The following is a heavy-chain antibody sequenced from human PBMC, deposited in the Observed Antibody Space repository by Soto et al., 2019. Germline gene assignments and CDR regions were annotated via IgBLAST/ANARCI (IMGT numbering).Heavy chain of an antibody. Sequence: WETPSLTRNFSCGPLSSSSYYWGLIRQPPGEGLGWIGSIYYSGSTYYNPSLKSRVTISVDTSKNQFSLKLSSVTAADTAVYYCARGGARHYYYDSSGYYSPLDNWFDPWGQGTLVTVSS. V-gene: IGHV4-39*01. CDR3: ARGGARHYYYDSSGYYSPLDNWFDP. D-gene: IGHD3-22*01. CDR2: IYYSGST. CDR1: CGPLSSSSYY. J-gene: IGHJ5*02.